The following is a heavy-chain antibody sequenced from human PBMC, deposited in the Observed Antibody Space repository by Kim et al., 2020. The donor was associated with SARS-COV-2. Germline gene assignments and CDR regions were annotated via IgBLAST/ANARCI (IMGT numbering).Heavy chain of an antibody. J-gene: IGHJ5*02. CDR1: GFTFSSYS. CDR3: AREERITMIVRWEYDP. CDR2: ISISSSYI. D-gene: IGHD3-22*01. V-gene: IGHV3-21*01. Sequence: GGSLRLSCAASGFTFSSYSMNWVRQAPGKGLEWVSFISISSSYIYYADSVKGRFTISRDNAKNTLYLQMNSLRAEDTAVYYCAREERITMIVRWEYDPWGHRTLVTVSS.